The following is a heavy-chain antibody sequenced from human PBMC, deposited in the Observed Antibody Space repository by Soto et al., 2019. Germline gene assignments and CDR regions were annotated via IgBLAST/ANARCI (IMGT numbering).Heavy chain of an antibody. CDR3: ARSDYGDYVRSGYFDI. CDR2: IYYSGAT. V-gene: IGHV4-59*08. J-gene: IGHJ3*02. Sequence: SETLSLTCTVSGGSINKYYWTWLRRPPGRGLEWIGYIYYSGATYYNPSLKSRVTISVDTSKNQFSLKVTSVTAADTAVYYCARSDYGDYVRSGYFDIWGQGTMVTVSS. D-gene: IGHD4-17*01. CDR1: GGSINKYY.